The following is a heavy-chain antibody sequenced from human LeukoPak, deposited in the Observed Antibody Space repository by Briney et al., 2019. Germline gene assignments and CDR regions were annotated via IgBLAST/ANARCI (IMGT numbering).Heavy chain of an antibody. J-gene: IGHJ4*02. Sequence: SETLSLTCTVSGGSISSGGYYWSWIRQPPGKGLEWIGEINHSGSTNYNSSLKSRVTISVDTSKNQFSLKLSSVTAADTAVYYCANEPHYGGHRYWGQGTLVTVSS. CDR3: ANEPHYGGHRY. CDR2: INHSGST. D-gene: IGHD4-23*01. V-gene: IGHV4-39*07. CDR1: GGSISSGGYY.